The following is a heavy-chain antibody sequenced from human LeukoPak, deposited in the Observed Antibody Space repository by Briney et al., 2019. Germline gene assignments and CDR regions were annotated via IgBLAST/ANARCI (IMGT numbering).Heavy chain of an antibody. CDR2: IGNDGSST. CDR3: ARDGARLDY. J-gene: IGHJ4*02. CDR1: GFTFSNYW. Sequence: GGSLRLSCAASGFTFSNYWMHWVRQVPGKGLVWVSRIGNDGSSTTYADSVKGRFTISRDNAKSTLYLQMNSLRAEGTAVYYCARDGARLDYWGQGTLVTVSS. V-gene: IGHV3-74*01. D-gene: IGHD1-26*01.